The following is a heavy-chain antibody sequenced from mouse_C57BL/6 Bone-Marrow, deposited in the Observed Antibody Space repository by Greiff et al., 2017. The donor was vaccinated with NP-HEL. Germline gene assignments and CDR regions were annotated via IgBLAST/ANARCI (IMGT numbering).Heavy chain of an antibody. CDR1: GYAFSSYW. CDR2: IYPGDGDT. D-gene: IGHD1-1*01. J-gene: IGHJ2*01. Sequence: QVQLKQSGAELVKPGASVKISCKASGYAFSSYWMNWVKQRPGKGLEWIGQIYPGDGDTNYNGKFKGKATLTADKSSSTAYMQLSSLTSEDSAVYCCARSGPYYYGSSYGGDYWGQGTTLTVSS. CDR3: ARSGPYYYGSSYGGDY. V-gene: IGHV1-80*01.